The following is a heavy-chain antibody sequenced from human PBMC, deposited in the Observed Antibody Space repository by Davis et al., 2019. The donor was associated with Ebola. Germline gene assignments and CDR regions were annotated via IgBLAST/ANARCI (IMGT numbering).Heavy chain of an antibody. CDR3: ARAITMVRPNNWFDP. V-gene: IGHV1-46*01. J-gene: IGHJ5*02. CDR1: GYTFTSYY. Sequence: ASVKVSCKASGYTFTSYYMHWVRQAPGQGLEWMGIINPSGGSTSYAQKFQGRVTMTRDTSTSTAYMELSSLRSDDTAVYYCARAITMVRPNNWFDPWGQGTLVTVSS. CDR2: INPSGGST. D-gene: IGHD3-10*01.